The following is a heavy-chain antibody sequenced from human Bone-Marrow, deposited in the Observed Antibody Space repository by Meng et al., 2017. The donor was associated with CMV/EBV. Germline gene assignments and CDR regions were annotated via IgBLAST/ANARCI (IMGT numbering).Heavy chain of an antibody. CDR2: ISSSSSYI. J-gene: IGHJ6*02. V-gene: IGHV3-21*01. CDR1: GFTFSSYS. D-gene: IGHD4-17*01. Sequence: GGSLRLYCAASGFTFSSYSMNWVRQAPGKGLEWVSSISSSSSYIYYADSVKGRFTISRDNAKNSLYLQMNSLRAEDTAVYYCASRNDYGDDHVEVGVGMDVCGQGTTVTVSS. CDR3: ASRNDYGDDHVEVGVGMDV.